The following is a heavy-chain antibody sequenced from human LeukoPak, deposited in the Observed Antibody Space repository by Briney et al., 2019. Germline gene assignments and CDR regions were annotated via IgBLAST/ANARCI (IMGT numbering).Heavy chain of an antibody. CDR2: IYYSGST. CDR3: ARLSGSPHPPFDY. D-gene: IGHD1-26*01. J-gene: IGHJ4*02. Sequence: SETLSLTCTVSDGSISSYYWTWIRQPPGKGLEWIGYIYYSGSTYYNPSLKSRVTISVDTSKNQFSLKLTSVTAADTAVYYCARLSGSPHPPFDYWGQGTLVTVSS. V-gene: IGHV4-59*08. CDR1: DGSISSYY.